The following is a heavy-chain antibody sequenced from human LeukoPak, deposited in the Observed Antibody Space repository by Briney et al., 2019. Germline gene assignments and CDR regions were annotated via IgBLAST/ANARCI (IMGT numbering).Heavy chain of an antibody. CDR3: AREVSGTSYFDY. D-gene: IGHD1-26*01. CDR2: IKFDGSDN. J-gene: IGHJ4*02. Sequence: PGGSLRLSCAASGFTFRNYWMSWVRQAPGKGLEWVANIKFDGSDNFYVDSVKGRFTISRDNAKNLLYLQMNSLRAEDTAVYYCAREVSGTSYFDYWGQGTLVTVSS. V-gene: IGHV3-7*01. CDR1: GFTFRNYW.